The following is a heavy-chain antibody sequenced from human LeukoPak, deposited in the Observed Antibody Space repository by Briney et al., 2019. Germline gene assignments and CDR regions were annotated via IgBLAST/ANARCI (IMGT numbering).Heavy chain of an antibody. Sequence: GGSLRPSCAASGFTFSSYAMSWVRQAPGKGLEWVSAISGSGGSTYYADSVKGRFTISRDNSKNTLYLQMNSLRAEDTAVYYCASAYSSGYYYINYWGQGTLVTVSS. CDR2: ISGSGGST. J-gene: IGHJ4*02. V-gene: IGHV3-23*01. D-gene: IGHD3-22*01. CDR3: ASAYSSGYYYINY. CDR1: GFTFSSYA.